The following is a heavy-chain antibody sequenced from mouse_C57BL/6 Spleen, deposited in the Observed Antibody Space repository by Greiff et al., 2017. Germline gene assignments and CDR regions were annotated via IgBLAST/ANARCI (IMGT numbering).Heavy chain of an antibody. D-gene: IGHD2-4*01. CDR2: IYPSDSET. CDR1: GYTFTSYW. V-gene: IGHV1-61*01. CDR3: ARTIYYDYDWYFDV. Sequence: QVQLQQPGAELVRPGSSVKLSCKASGYTFTSYWMDWVKQRPGQGLEWIGNIYPSDSETHYNQKFKDKATLTVDKSSSTAYMQLISLTSEYSAVYYGARTIYYDYDWYFDVWGTGTTVTVSS. J-gene: IGHJ1*03.